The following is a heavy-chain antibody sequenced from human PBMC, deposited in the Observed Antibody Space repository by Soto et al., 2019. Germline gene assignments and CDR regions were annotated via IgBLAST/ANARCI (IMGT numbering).Heavy chain of an antibody. CDR3: ARVGNIAARPFDY. V-gene: IGHV4-59*01. J-gene: IGHJ4*02. D-gene: IGHD6-6*01. CDR2: IYYSGST. Sequence: AETLSLTCTVSGGSIISYYWIFIRQPPGKGLEWIVYIYYSGSTNYNPSLKSRVTISVDTSKNQFSLKLSSVTAADTAVYYCARVGNIAARPFDYWGQGTLVTVSS. CDR1: GGSIISYY.